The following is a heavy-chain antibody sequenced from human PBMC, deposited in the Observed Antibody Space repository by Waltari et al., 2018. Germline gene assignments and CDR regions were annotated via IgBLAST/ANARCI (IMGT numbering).Heavy chain of an antibody. CDR2: IWYDGSNV. CDR3: ARYFAYYGMDI. J-gene: IGHJ6*02. D-gene: IGHD3-9*01. Sequence: QVQLVQSGGGVVQPGRSLRLSCAASGFTFSSYGMHWVRQAPGKGLDWVAVIWYDGSNVYYSDSVKGRFTISRDNSKNTLYLQMNSLRAEDTAVYYCARYFAYYGMDILGQGTTVTVSS. V-gene: IGHV3-33*01. CDR1: GFTFSSYG.